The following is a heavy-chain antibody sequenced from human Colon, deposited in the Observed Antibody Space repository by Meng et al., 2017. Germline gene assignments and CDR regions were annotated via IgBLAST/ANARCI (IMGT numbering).Heavy chain of an antibody. J-gene: IGHJ4*02. Sequence: QGQLPESGPGLVWPSETLFPPCTVSCGSVSSGSYYWSWIRQPPGKGLEWIGYIYYTGSTNYNPSLKSRVTISVDTSKNQFSLKLSSVTAADTAVYYCARGPLDYWGQGTLVTVSS. CDR1: CGSVSSGSYY. CDR3: ARGPLDY. CDR2: IYYTGST. V-gene: IGHV4-61*01.